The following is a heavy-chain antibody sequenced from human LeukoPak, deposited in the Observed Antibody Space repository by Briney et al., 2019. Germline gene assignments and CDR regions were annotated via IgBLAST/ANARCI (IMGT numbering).Heavy chain of an antibody. J-gene: IGHJ6*03. V-gene: IGHV3-53*05. CDR2: IYSDNT. Sequence: PGGSLRLSCTVSGFTVSSNSMSWVRQAPGKGLEWVSFIYSDNTHYSDSVKGRFTISRDNSKNTLYLQMNSLRSEDTAVYYCARDRDYYYMDVWGKGTTVTVSS. CDR3: ARDRDYYYMDV. CDR1: GFTVSSNS.